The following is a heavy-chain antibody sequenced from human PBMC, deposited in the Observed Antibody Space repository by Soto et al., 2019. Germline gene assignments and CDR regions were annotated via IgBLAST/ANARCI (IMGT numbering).Heavy chain of an antibody. V-gene: IGHV4-30-4*01. J-gene: IGHJ6*02. Sequence: SETLSLTCTVSGGSISSGDYYWSWIRQPPGKGLEWIGYIYYSGSTYYNPSLKSRVTISVDTSKNQFSLKLSSVTAADTAVYDWARNLVEWSLRYYYCGMDVWGQGTTVTVSS. D-gene: IGHD3-3*01. CDR3: ARNLVEWSLRYYYCGMDV. CDR1: GGSISSGDYY. CDR2: IYYSGST.